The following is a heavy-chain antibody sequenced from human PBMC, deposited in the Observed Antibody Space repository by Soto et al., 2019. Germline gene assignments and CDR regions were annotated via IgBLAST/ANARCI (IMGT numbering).Heavy chain of an antibody. J-gene: IGHJ4*02. CDR2: IYHPDIT. CDR1: SGSITSSYW. V-gene: IGHV4-4*02. Sequence: PSETLSLTCAVSSGSITSSYWWSWVRQAPGKGPQWIAEIYHPDITNYSPSLKSRVTISVDTSKNQFSLKLTSVTAADTAVYYCARDKITGLFDYCAQGTLVTGSS. D-gene: IGHD2-8*02. CDR3: ARDKITGLFDY.